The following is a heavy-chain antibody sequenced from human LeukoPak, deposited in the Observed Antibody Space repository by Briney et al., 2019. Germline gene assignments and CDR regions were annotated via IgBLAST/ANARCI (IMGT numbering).Heavy chain of an antibody. CDR2: IKSKTDGGTT. Sequence: GGSLRLSCAASGFTFSNAWMSWVRQAPGMGLVWVGRIKSKTDGGTTDYAAPVKGRFTISRDDSKNTVDLQMNSLKTEDTAVYYCTTGYYDSSGYYPPFEYWGQGTLVTGSS. V-gene: IGHV3-15*01. J-gene: IGHJ4*02. CDR3: TTGYYDSSGYYPPFEY. CDR1: GFTFSNAW. D-gene: IGHD3-22*01.